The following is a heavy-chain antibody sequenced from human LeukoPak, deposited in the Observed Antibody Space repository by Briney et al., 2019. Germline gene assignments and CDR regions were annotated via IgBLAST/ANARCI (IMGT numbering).Heavy chain of an antibody. CDR1: GFTFSSYA. D-gene: IGHD6-25*01. V-gene: IGHV3-23*01. CDR3: AKDQYSSGNWFDP. Sequence: VGSLRLSCAASGFTFSSYAMSWVRQAPGKGLEWVSGISGSGGSTYYADSVKGRFTISRDNSKNTLYLQMNSLRAEDTAVYYCAKDQYSSGNWFDPWGQGTLATDSS. CDR2: ISGSGGST. J-gene: IGHJ5*02.